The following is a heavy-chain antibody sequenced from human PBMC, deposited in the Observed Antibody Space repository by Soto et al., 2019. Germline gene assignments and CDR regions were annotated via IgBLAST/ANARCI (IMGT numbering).Heavy chain of an antibody. V-gene: IGHV4-4*02. CDR1: SGSISSSNW. CDR2: IYHSGST. D-gene: IGHD3-9*01. CDR3: AREDILTGYNWFDP. Sequence: SETLSLTCAVSSGSISSSNWWSWVRQPPGKGLEWIGEIYHSGSTNYNPSLKSRVTISVDKSKNQFSLKLSSVTAADTAVYYCAREDILTGYNWFDPWGQGTLVTVSS. J-gene: IGHJ5*02.